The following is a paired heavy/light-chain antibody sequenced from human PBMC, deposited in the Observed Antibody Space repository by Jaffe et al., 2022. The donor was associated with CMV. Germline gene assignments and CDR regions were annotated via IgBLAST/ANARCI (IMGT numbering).Heavy chain of an antibody. CDR3: ARGPSGWNYFDY. D-gene: IGHD6-19*01. V-gene: IGHV3-74*01. Sequence: EVQLVESGGGLVQPGGSLRLSCAASGFSISTYWMHWVRQAPGKGLVWVSRINTDGSSTIYVDSVKGRFTISRDNAKNTLWLQMNSLRAEDTAVYYCARGPSGWNYFDYWGQGTLVTVSS. CDR1: GFSISTYW. J-gene: IGHJ4*02. CDR2: INTDGSST.
Light chain of an antibody. J-gene: IGKJ2*01. V-gene: IGKV4-1*01. Sequence: DIVMTQSPDSLAVSLGERATINCKSSQSVLYSSNNKNYLAWYQQKPGQPLKLLIYWASTRESGVPDRFSGSGSGTDFTLTISSLQAEDVAVYYCHQYYSIPYTFGPGTKLEIK. CDR3: HQYYSIPYT. CDR2: WAS. CDR1: QSVLYSSNNKNY.